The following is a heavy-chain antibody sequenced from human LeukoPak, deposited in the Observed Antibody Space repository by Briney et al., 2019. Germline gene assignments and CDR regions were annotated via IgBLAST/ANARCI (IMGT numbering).Heavy chain of an antibody. CDR2: IIPIFGTA. D-gene: IGHD4/OR15-4a*01. Sequence: SVKVSCKASGGTFSSYAISWVRQAPGQGLEWMGGIIPIFGTANYAQKFQGRVTITAAKSTSTAYMELSSLRSEDTAVYYCARGKSANAGYFDYWGQGTLVTVSS. CDR1: GGTFSSYA. CDR3: ARGKSANAGYFDY. J-gene: IGHJ4*02. V-gene: IGHV1-69*06.